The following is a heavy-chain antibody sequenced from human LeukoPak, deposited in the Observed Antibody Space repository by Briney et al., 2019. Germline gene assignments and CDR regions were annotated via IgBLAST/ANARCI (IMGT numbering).Heavy chain of an antibody. CDR3: ARDAGAVAGMTYWYFDL. Sequence: GGSLRLSCAASGFTFSTYAIHWVRQAPGRGLEWVAYISYDGITKYYADSVKGRFTISRDNSENILYIQMNSLRVEDTAVYYCARDAGAVAGMTYWYFDLWGRGTLVIVSS. CDR1: GFTFSTYA. D-gene: IGHD6-19*01. J-gene: IGHJ2*01. CDR2: ISYDGITK. V-gene: IGHV3-30*14.